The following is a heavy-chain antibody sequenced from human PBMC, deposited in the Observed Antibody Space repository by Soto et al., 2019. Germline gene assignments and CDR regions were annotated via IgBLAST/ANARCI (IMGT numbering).Heavy chain of an antibody. Sequence: QVQLVQSGAEEKKPGASVKVSCKASGYTFTGYAMHWVRQAPGQRLEWMGWINAVNGNTKYLQKFQGRVTITRDTAARTADMEPSSLRAEDTAVYYCARAVAVPADFVYCGQGTLVTVSS. CDR3: ARAVAVPADFVY. J-gene: IGHJ4*02. CDR1: GYTFTGYA. D-gene: IGHD6-19*01. V-gene: IGHV1-3*05. CDR2: INAVNGNT.